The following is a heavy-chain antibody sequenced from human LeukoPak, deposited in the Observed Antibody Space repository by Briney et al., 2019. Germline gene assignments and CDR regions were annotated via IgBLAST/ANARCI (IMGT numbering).Heavy chain of an antibody. CDR1: GFTFTSLT. CDR2: ITSSSSTI. CDR3: ARNCDS. Sequence: GGSLRLSCAASGFTFTSLTMICVRQAPGKGLEWVSYITSSSSTIYYADSVKGRFTMSRDNAENSLYLQMNSLRAEDTAVYYCARNCDSWRQRTLVTVSS. J-gene: IGHJ4*02. D-gene: IGHD2/OR15-2a*01. V-gene: IGHV3-48*01.